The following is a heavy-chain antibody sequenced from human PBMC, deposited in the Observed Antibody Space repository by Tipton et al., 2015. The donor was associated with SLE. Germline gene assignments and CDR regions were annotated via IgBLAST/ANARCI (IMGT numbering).Heavy chain of an antibody. CDR2: IYYSGST. CDR3: ARGSSSWYLNY. V-gene: IGHV4-59*08. J-gene: IGHJ4*02. CDR1: GGSISSHY. D-gene: IGHD6-13*01. Sequence: TLSLTCTVSGGSISSHYWSWIRQPPGKGLEWIGYIYYSGSTNYNPSLKSRVTISVDTSKNQFSLKLSSVTAADTAVYYCARGSSSWYLNYWGQGTLVTVSS.